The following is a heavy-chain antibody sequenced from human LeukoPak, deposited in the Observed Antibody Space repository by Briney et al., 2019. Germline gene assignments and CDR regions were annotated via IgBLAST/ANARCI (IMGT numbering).Heavy chain of an antibody. J-gene: IGHJ6*03. D-gene: IGHD2-2*02. V-gene: IGHV1-2*02. CDR2: INPNSGGT. Sequence: GASVKVSCKASGYTFTNYDINWVRQATGQGLEWMGWINPNSGGTNYAQKFQGRVTMTRDTSISTAYMELSRLRSDDTAVYYCMAATPSYYYYYYMDVWGKGTTVTISS. CDR3: MAATPSYYYYYYMDV. CDR1: GYTFTNYD.